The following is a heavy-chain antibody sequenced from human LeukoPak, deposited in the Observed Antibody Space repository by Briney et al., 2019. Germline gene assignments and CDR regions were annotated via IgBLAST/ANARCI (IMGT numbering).Heavy chain of an antibody. CDR1: VDYIDNLDL. Sequence: PSETLSLTCRISVDYIDNLDLWSWLRQPPGKGLVGIGQLYLSGTPHYNPSVKSRVSVSIDESKNQFFLNLSSVTAADTAVYYCAGLVGRYSSGLYYYYFDYWGQGTLVTVSS. CDR2: LYLSGTP. D-gene: IGHD3-22*01. CDR3: AGLVGRYSSGLYYYYFDY. V-gene: IGHV4/OR15-8*01. J-gene: IGHJ4*02.